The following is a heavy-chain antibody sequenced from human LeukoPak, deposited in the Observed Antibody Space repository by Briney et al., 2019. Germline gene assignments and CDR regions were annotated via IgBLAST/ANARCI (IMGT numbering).Heavy chain of an antibody. CDR1: GLTFSTYW. D-gene: IGHD4-23*01. CDR2: INSDGSIT. Sequence: PGQSLRLSCAASGLTFSTYWMQWFRQAPGKGLVWVSRINSDGSITDYEDSVKGRFTISRDNAKNTLHLQLNSLRAEDTAVYYCAGSPYGGNSEIWGLGTMVTVSS. V-gene: IGHV3-74*01. J-gene: IGHJ3*02. CDR3: AGSPYGGNSEI.